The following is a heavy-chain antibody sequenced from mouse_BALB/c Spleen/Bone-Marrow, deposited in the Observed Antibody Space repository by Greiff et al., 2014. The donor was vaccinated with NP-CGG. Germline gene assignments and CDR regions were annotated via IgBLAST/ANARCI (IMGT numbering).Heavy chain of an antibody. CDR2: INPNNGGT. D-gene: IGHD2-1*01. V-gene: IGHV1-26*01. CDR3: ARPLYGSLLAY. Sequence: VQLQQSGPELVKPGASVKMSCKASGYSFTDFYMKWVKQSHGKSLDWIGDINPNNGGTSYNQKFRVKATLTVDKASSTAYMQLNSLTREDAAVYYCARPLYGSLLAYWGPGTLVTVSA. J-gene: IGHJ3*01. CDR1: GYSFTDFY.